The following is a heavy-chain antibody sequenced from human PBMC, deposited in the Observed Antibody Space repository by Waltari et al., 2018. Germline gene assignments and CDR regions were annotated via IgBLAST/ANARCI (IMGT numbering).Heavy chain of an antibody. CDR1: GFSFSGSW. V-gene: IGHV3-7*01. CDR3: ARDPAFGAFDF. J-gene: IGHJ3*01. CDR2: INPDGSGE. D-gene: IGHD3-10*01. Sequence: EVQLLESGGGLVQPGGSLRLSCAASGFSFSGSWMTWVRQAPGKGLEWVAEINPDGSGEYYVDCVNGRFTISRDNTKNSLYLQMNSLRPDDTAVYFCARDPAFGAFDFWGQGTVVTVSS.